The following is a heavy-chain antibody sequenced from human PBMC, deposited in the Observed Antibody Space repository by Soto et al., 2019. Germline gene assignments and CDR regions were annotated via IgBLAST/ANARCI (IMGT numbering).Heavy chain of an antibody. V-gene: IGHV1-18*01. J-gene: IGHJ5*02. CDR2: ISAYNGDT. CDR1: GYTFTSYG. D-gene: IGHD6-13*01. CDR3: ATAEPRIAALFNWFDP. Sequence: QVQLVQSGAEVKKPGASVKVSCKASGYTFTSYGISWVRQAPGQGLEWMGWISAYNGDTNYAQKLQGRVIMTTDTSTSTAYMELRSLRSDDTAVYYCATAEPRIAALFNWFDPWGQGTLVTVSS.